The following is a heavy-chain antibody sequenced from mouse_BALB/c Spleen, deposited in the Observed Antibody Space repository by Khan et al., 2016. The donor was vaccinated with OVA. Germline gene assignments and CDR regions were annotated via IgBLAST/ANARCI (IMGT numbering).Heavy chain of an antibody. CDR1: GFNIKDTY. CDR2: IDPANGNP. CDR3: ARINA. Sequence: VQLQQSGAELVKPGASVKLSCTASGFNIKDTYMHWVKQRPEQDMEWIGRIDPANGNPKYDPKFQGKATIKADTSSNTAYLQLSSLTSEDTAFYYCARINAWGQGATLTVSS. V-gene: IGHV14-3*02. J-gene: IGHJ2*01.